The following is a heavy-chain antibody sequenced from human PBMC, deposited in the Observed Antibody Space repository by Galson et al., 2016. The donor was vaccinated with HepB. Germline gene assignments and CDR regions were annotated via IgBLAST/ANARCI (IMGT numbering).Heavy chain of an antibody. CDR2: TFYTGTT. CDR3: ARHRDGDCYNNLADAFDI. V-gene: IGHV4-39*01. CDR1: GSSLRNLGVG. D-gene: IGHD2-21*01. Sequence: LVKPTQTLTLTCTFSGSSLRNLGVGVGWIRQPPGKGLEWVGSTFYTGTTSYYPSLKSRATISLDTSKNQFSLQLTSVTAADTATYYCARHRDGDCYNNLADAFDIWGQGTKVTVSS. J-gene: IGHJ3*02.